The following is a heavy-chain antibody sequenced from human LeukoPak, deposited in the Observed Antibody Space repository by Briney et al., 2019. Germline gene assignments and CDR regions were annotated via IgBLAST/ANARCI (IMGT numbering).Heavy chain of an antibody. CDR1: GVSISSYY. Sequence: SETLSLTCTVSGVSISSYYWSWIRQPPGKGLEWIGYIYYSENTNYNSSLKSRVTISEDTSKNQFSLNLTSVTAADTAVYHCAGGNFYDSSGHPYHFHYWGQGTLVTVPS. J-gene: IGHJ4*02. V-gene: IGHV4-59*01. CDR3: AGGNFYDSSGHPYHFHY. CDR2: IYYSENT. D-gene: IGHD3-22*01.